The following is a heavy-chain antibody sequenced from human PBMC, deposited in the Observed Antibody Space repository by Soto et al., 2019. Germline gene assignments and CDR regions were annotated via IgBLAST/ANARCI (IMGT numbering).Heavy chain of an antibody. Sequence: WETLSLTCTVSGGSISSYYWSWIRQPPGKGLEWIGYIYYSGSTNYNPSLKSRVTISVDTSKNQFSLKLSSVTAADTAVYYCARESITMVRGAIWKNWFDPWGQGTLVTVSS. CDR1: GGSISSYY. CDR2: IYYSGST. CDR3: ARESITMVRGAIWKNWFDP. D-gene: IGHD3-10*01. J-gene: IGHJ5*02. V-gene: IGHV4-59*12.